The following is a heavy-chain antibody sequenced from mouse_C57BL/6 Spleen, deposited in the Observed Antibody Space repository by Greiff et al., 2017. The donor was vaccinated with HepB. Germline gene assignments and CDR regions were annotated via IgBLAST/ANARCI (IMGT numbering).Heavy chain of an antibody. CDR3: AREGLGLDY. CDR2: IYPGSGNT. CDR1: GYTFTDYY. J-gene: IGHJ2*01. D-gene: IGHD4-1*01. Sequence: QVQLQQSGAELVRPGASVKLSCKASGYTFTDYYINWVKQRPGQGLEWIARIYPGSGNTYYNEKFKGKATLTAEKSSSTAYMQLSSLTSEDSAVYFCAREGLGLDYWGQGTTLTVSS. V-gene: IGHV1-76*01.